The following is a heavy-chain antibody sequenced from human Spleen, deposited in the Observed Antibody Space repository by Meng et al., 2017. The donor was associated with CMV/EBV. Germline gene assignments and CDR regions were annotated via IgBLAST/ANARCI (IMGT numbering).Heavy chain of an antibody. CDR1: GGSVSSGSYY. D-gene: IGHD2-15*01. CDR2: IYYSGST. Sequence: SETLSLTSTVSGGSVSSGSYYWSWIRQPPGKGLEWIGYIYYSGSTNYNPSLKSRVTISVDTSKNQFSLKLSPVTAADTAVYYCARVGPIGSVYWGQGTLVTVSS. V-gene: IGHV4-61*01. J-gene: IGHJ4*02. CDR3: ARVGPIGSVY.